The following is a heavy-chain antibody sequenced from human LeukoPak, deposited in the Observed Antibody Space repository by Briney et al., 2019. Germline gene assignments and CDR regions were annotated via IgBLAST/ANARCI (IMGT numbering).Heavy chain of an antibody. CDR1: GFTFSSYW. J-gene: IGHJ4*02. V-gene: IGHV3-7*01. CDR3: ARFDSGGYYYFDY. CDR2: IKQDGSEK. Sequence: PGGSLRLSCAASGFTFSSYWMSWVRQAPGKGLEWVANIKQDGSEKYYVDSVKGRFTISRDNAKNSLYLQMNSLRAEDTAVYYCARFDSGGYYYFDYWGQGTLVTVSS. D-gene: IGHD3-22*01.